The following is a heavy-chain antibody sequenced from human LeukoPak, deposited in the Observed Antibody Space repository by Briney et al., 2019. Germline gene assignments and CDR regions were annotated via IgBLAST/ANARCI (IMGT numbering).Heavy chain of an antibody. J-gene: IGHJ6*03. CDR1: GGSISSYY. D-gene: IGHD3-16*01. V-gene: IGHV4-59*01. Sequence: PSETLSLTCTVSGGSISSYYWSWIRQPPGKGLEWIGYIYYSGSTNYNPSLKSRVTISVDTSKNQFSLKLSSVTAADTAVYYCARVILGSPRYYYYYVDVWGKGTTVTVSS. CDR3: ARVILGSPRYYYYYVDV. CDR2: IYYSGST.